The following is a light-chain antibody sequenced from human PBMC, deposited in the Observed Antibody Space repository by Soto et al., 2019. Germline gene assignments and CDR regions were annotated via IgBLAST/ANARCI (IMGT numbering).Light chain of an antibody. V-gene: IGLV1-40*01. J-gene: IGLJ2*01. CDR3: QSYDSSLSVV. CDR2: ANS. CDR1: SSNIGAGYD. Sequence: QSVLTQPPSVSGAPGQRVTISCTGSSSNIGAGYDVHWYQQLPGTAPKLLIYANSNRPSGVPDRFSGSKSGTSASLVITGLQAEDEADYYCQSYDSSLSVVFGGGTKVTVL.